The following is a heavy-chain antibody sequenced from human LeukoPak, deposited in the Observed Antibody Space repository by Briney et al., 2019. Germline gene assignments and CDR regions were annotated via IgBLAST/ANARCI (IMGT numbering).Heavy chain of an antibody. CDR2: IYYSGST. V-gene: IGHV4-38-2*02. Sequence: SETLSLTCTVSGYSISSGYYWGWIRQPPGKGLEWIGSIYYSGSTYSNPSLKSRVTISVDTSKNQFSLKLSSVTAADTAVYYCARYRGWVGESHFDYWGQGTLVTVSS. J-gene: IGHJ4*02. CDR1: GYSISSGYY. D-gene: IGHD3-10*01. CDR3: ARYRGWVGESHFDY.